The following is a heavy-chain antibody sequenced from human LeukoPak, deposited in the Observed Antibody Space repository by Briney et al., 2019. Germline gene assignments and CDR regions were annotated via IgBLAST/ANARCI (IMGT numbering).Heavy chain of an antibody. CDR3: ARVSGRFTWYFDL. J-gene: IGHJ2*01. V-gene: IGHV4-38-2*02. CDR1: DYSISSSYY. Sequence: SETLSLTCTVSDYSISSSYYWGWIRQPPGKGLEWFGIIYHSGSTYYNPSLKSRVTISVDTSKNQFSLKQSSVTAADTAVYYCARVSGRFTWYFDLWGRGTLVTVSS. CDR2: IYHSGST.